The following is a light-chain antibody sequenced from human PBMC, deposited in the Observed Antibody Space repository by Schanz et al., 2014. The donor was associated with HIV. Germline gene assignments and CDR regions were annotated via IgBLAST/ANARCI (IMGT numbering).Light chain of an antibody. CDR2: EVI. Sequence: QSVLTQPASVSGSPGQSITISCTGTSSDVGGYNYVSWYQQHPGKAPKLMIYEVIKRPSGVSNRFSGSKSGNTASLTVSGLQADDEADYYCSSYAGSNTVVFGGGTKLTVL. CDR1: SSDVGGYNY. CDR3: SSYAGSNTVV. V-gene: IGLV2-14*01. J-gene: IGLJ2*01.